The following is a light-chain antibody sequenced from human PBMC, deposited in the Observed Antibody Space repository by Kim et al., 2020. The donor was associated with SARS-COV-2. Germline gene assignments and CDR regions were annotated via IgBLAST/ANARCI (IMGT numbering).Light chain of an antibody. CDR1: QSVSRW. CDR3: QHRQT. CDR2: DGS. Sequence: DIQMTQSPSTLSASVGDRVTLTCRASQSVSRWLAWYQQKPGKAPKLLIYDGSNLQSGVPSRFSGSGSGTEFTLTISSLQPDDFAIYYCQHRQTFGQGTKVGIK. J-gene: IGKJ1*01. V-gene: IGKV1-5*01.